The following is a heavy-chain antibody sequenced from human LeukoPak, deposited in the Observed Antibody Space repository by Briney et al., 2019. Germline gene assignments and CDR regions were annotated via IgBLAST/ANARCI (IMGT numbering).Heavy chain of an antibody. CDR3: ARTLRGHFYDGSGYFFDY. D-gene: IGHD3-22*01. V-gene: IGHV1-2*02. J-gene: IGHJ4*02. CDR2: INPNSFST. CDR1: GYTFTDYY. Sequence: GASVKVSCKASGYTFTDYYIHWVRQAPGQGLQWMGCINPNSFSTYNTQTFQARVTITRDSSTAYMELGRLRSDDTAVYFCARTLRGHFYDGSGYFFDYWGQGTLVTVSS.